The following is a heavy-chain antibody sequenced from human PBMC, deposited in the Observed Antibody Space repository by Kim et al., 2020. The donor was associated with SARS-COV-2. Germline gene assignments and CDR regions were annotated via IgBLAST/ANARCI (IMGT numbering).Heavy chain of an antibody. D-gene: IGHD1-1*01. Sequence: GGSLRLSCAASGFTFSSYAMNWVRQAPGKELEWVSSIVSIGTNTYYADSVKGRLTISRDNSKKTLSLQMNSLRAEDTAVYYCAKGRLAYFNGYNCYPFDS. CDR3: AKGRLAYFNGYNCYPFDS. V-gene: IGHV3-23*01. CDR1: GFTFSSYA. CDR2: IVSIGTNT. J-gene: IGHJ5*01.